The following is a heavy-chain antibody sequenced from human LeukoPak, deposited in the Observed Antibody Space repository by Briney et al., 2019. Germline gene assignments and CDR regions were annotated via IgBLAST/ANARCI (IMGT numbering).Heavy chain of an antibody. V-gene: IGHV4-59*12. D-gene: IGHD6-19*01. J-gene: IGHJ3*02. CDR1: GGSISSYY. CDR3: ARFQSSSGDRRGAFDI. Sequence: SETLSLTCTVSGGSISSYYWSWIRQPPGKGLEWIGYIYYSGSTNYNPSPKSRVTISVDTSKNQFSLKLSSVTAADTAVYYCARFQSSSGDRRGAFDIWGQGTMVTVSS. CDR2: IYYSGST.